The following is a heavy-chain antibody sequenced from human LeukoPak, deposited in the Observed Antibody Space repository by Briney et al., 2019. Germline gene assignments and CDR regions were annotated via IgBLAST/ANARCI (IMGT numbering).Heavy chain of an antibody. D-gene: IGHD6-13*01. J-gene: IGHJ4*02. CDR2: ISSSSSYI. V-gene: IGHV3-21*01. CDR1: GFAFSSYS. Sequence: GGSLRLSCAASGFAFSSYSMNWVRQAPGKGLEWVSSISSSSSYIYYADSVKGRFTISRDNAKNSLYLQMNSLRAEDTAVYYCARVTGYSSSWSDYWGQGTLVTVSS. CDR3: ARVTGYSSSWSDY.